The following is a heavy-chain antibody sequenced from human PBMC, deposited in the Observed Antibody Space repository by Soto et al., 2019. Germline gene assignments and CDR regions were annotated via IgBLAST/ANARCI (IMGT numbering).Heavy chain of an antibody. D-gene: IGHD5-12*01. Sequence: QVQLVQSGAEVRQPASSVKVSSKTSGGTSSSYAFSWVRQAPGHGLEWMGGIVPIVDTSTYAQKFQGRVTITADESTSTVYMELSSLRSDDTAVYYCVRVVAIPGYPDNWGQGTLVTVSS. CDR1: GGTSSSYA. V-gene: IGHV1-69*12. J-gene: IGHJ4*02. CDR2: IVPIVDTS. CDR3: VRVVAIPGYPDN.